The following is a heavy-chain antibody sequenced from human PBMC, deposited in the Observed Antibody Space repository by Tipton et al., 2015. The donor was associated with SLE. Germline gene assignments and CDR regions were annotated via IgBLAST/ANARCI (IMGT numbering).Heavy chain of an antibody. CDR3: ARDRGGSFLFDY. CDR2: IYYSEST. Sequence: TLSLTCSVSGGSISSYSYNWIRQPPGKGLEWIANIYYSESTNYNPSLKSRVTISVDPSKNQFSLKLRSVTAADTAVYYCARDRGGSFLFDYWGQGTLVTVSS. D-gene: IGHD1-26*01. CDR1: GGSISSYS. V-gene: IGHV4-59*01. J-gene: IGHJ4*02.